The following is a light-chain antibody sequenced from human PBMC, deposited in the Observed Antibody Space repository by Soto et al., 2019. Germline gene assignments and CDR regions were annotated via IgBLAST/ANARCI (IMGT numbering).Light chain of an antibody. Sequence: EIVLTQSPGTLSLSPGERATLSCRTSESVTSTYLAWYQQKPGQPPRLLMYGASSRATGIPDRFSGSGSGTDFTLTISRLEPEDFAVYYCQLFGSSPRYTFGQGTKLEIK. CDR1: ESVTSTY. CDR3: QLFGSSPRYT. J-gene: IGKJ2*01. CDR2: GAS. V-gene: IGKV3-20*01.